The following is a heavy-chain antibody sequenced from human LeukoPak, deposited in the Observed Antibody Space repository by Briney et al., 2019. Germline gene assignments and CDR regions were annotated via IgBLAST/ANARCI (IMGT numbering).Heavy chain of an antibody. V-gene: IGHV3-23*01. CDR1: GFTFSSYA. J-gene: IGHJ4*02. D-gene: IGHD6-19*01. CDR3: TACSGWFQVFDF. Sequence: PGGSLRLSCAASGFTFSSYAMSWVRQAPGKGLEWVSAISGSGGSTYYADSVKGRFTISRDNSKNTLYLQMNSLRAEDTAVYYCTACSGWFQVFDFWGQGTLVTVSS. CDR2: ISGSGGST.